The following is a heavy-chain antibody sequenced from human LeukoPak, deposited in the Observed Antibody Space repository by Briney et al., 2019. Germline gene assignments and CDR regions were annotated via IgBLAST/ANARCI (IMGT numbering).Heavy chain of an antibody. Sequence: GGSLRLSCVASGFSLSGYWMYWVRQAPGKGLMYISRNNGDGSTTNYADVVKGRFTMSRDNVKNTLYLQMNSLRAEDTAVYYCAREDGYNAVDYWGQGTLVTVSS. V-gene: IGHV3-74*01. CDR3: AREDGYNAVDY. CDR2: NNGDGSTT. D-gene: IGHD5-24*01. CDR1: GFSLSGYW. J-gene: IGHJ4*02.